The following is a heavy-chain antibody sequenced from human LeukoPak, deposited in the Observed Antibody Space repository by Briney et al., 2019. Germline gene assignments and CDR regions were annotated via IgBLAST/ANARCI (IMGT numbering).Heavy chain of an antibody. CDR1: GGSISSGSYY. Sequence: PSETLSLTCTVSGGSISSGSYYWSWIRQPAGKGLEWIGRIYTSGSTNYNPSLKSRVTISVDTSKNQFSLKLSSVTAADTAVYYCASWGDGYNPGAFDIWGQGTMVTVSS. CDR3: ASWGDGYNPGAFDI. V-gene: IGHV4-61*02. CDR2: IYTSGST. D-gene: IGHD5-24*01. J-gene: IGHJ3*02.